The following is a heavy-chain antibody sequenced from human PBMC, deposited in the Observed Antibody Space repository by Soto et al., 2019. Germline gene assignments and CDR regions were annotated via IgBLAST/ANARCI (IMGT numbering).Heavy chain of an antibody. J-gene: IGHJ6*02. CDR2: ISYDGSRK. CDR3: ARDRSMDV. CDR1: GFTFSSYV. Sequence: PGGSLRLSCAASGFTFSSYVMHWVRQAPGKGLEWVAVISYDGSRKYHADSVKGRFTISRDNSKNTLYLQMNSLRAEDTAVYYCARDRSMDVWGQGPTVTVS. V-gene: IGHV3-30-3*01.